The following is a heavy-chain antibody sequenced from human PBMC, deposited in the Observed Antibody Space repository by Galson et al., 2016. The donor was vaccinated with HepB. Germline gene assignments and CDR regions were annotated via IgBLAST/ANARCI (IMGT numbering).Heavy chain of an antibody. CDR3: TKQVAEGGLGDT. D-gene: IGHD2-15*01. J-gene: IGHJ5*02. Sequence: SLRLSCAASGFTFTTHTMNWVRQAPGKGLESISYISTNGATIHYADSVKGRFTVSRDNSKSIMYLQMDSLRPDDTAVYYCTKQVAEGGLGDTWGQGTVVTVSS. CDR1: GFTFTTHT. CDR2: ISTNGATI. V-gene: IGHV3-48*04.